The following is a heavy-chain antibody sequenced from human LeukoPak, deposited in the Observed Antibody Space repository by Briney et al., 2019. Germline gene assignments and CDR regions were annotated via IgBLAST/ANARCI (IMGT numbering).Heavy chain of an antibody. J-gene: IGHJ6*04. CDR3: ASYPRVDSGYDYDYYYGMDV. Sequence: SVKLSCKASGGTFSSYAISWVRQAPGQGLKWMGGIIPIFGTANYAQKFQGRVTITADESTSTAYMELSSLRSEDTTVYYCASYPRVDSGYDYDYYYGMDVWGKGTTVTVSS. CDR2: IIPIFGTA. V-gene: IGHV1-69*13. CDR1: GGTFSSYA. D-gene: IGHD5-12*01.